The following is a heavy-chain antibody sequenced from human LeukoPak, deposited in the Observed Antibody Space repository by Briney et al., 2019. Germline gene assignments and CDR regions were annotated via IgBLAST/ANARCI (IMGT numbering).Heavy chain of an antibody. J-gene: IGHJ4*02. CDR2: IKQDGSEK. CDR3: AKEFTIWRREFDY. CDR1: GFTFSSYE. D-gene: IGHD2-2*01. Sequence: PGGSLRLSCAASGFTFSSYEMNWVRQAPGKGLEWVANIKQDGSEKYYVDSVKGRFTISRDNAKNSLYLQMNSLRAEDTAVYYCAKEFTIWRREFDYWGQGTLVTVSS. V-gene: IGHV3-7*03.